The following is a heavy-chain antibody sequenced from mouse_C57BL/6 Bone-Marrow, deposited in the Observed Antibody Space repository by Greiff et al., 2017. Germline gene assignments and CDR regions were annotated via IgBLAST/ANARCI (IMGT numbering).Heavy chain of an antibody. CDR2: INPNNGGT. CDR1: GYKFTDYN. J-gene: IGHJ4*01. CDR3: ARFGYYGSGSMDY. V-gene: IGHV1-18*01. Sequence: EVQLKQSGPELVKPGASVKIPCKASGYKFTDYNMDWVKQSHGKSLEWIGDINPNNGGTIYTQKFKGKATLTVDKSSSTAYMELRSLTSEDTAVYYCARFGYYGSGSMDYWGQGTSVTVSS. D-gene: IGHD1-1*01.